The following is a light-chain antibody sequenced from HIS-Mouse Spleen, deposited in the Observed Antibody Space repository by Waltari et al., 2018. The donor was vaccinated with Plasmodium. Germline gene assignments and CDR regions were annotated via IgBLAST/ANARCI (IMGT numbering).Light chain of an antibody. CDR1: SSDVGSYNL. CDR3: CSYAGSSTFVV. CDR2: EGS. J-gene: IGLJ2*01. Sequence: QSALTQPASVSGSPGQSITISCTGTSSDVGSYNLVSWYQQYPGKAPKLMIYEGSKRPSRVSNRFSGSKSGNTASLTISGLQAEDEADYYCCSYAGSSTFVVFGGGTKLTVL. V-gene: IGLV2-23*03.